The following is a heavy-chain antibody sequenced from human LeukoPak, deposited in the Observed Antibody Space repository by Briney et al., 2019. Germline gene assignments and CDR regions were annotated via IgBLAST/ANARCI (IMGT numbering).Heavy chain of an antibody. CDR1: GFTFSDYY. Sequence: PGGSLRLSCAASGFTFSDYYMGWVRQTPGKGLEWVANIKQDGSEKYYVDSVKGRFTISRDNAKNSLYLQMNSLRAEDTAVYYCARTNYGGNSVLTLEYWGQGTLVTVSS. D-gene: IGHD4-23*01. J-gene: IGHJ4*02. V-gene: IGHV3-7*01. CDR2: IKQDGSEK. CDR3: ARTNYGGNSVLTLEY.